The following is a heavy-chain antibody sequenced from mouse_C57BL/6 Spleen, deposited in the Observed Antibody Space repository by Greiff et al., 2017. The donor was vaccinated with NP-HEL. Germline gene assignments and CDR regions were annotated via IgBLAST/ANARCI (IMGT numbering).Heavy chain of an antibody. Sequence: VQLQQSGPELVKPGASVKISCKASGYAFSSSWMNWVKQRPGKGLEWIGRIYPGDGDTNYNGKFKGKATLTADTSSSTAYMQLSSLTSEDSAVYFCARAGYGSSYGFAYWGQGTLVTVSA. CDR2: IYPGDGDT. CDR1: GYAFSSSW. D-gene: IGHD1-1*01. V-gene: IGHV1-82*01. CDR3: ARAGYGSSYGFAY. J-gene: IGHJ3*01.